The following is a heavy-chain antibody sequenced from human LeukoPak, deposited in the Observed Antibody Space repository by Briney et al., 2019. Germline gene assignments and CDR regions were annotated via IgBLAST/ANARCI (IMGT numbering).Heavy chain of an antibody. D-gene: IGHD3-3*01. Sequence: ASVKVSCKASGYTFTSYGISWVRQAPGQGLEWMGWISAYNGNTNYAQKLQGRVTMTTDTSTSTAYMELRSLRSDDTAVYYCARDHVRRYDFWSGSLYYYYGMDVWCQGTTVTVSS. CDR2: ISAYNGNT. CDR3: ARDHVRRYDFWSGSLYYYYGMDV. CDR1: GYTFTSYG. J-gene: IGHJ6*02. V-gene: IGHV1-18*01.